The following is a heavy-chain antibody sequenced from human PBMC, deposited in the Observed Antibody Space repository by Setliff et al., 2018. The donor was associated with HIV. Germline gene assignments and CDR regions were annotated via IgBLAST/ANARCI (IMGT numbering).Heavy chain of an antibody. CDR1: GYTFTAHY. J-gene: IGHJ5*02. Sequence: GASVKVSCKASGYTFTAHYMHWVQQAPGKGLEWVGRVDPEDGETMYAEKFQGRVTITADTSTDTAYLELSSLRSEDTAVYYCATVSGDYYDSSDRPWGQGTLVTVSS. CDR2: VDPEDGET. CDR3: ATVSGDYYDSSDRP. V-gene: IGHV1-69-2*01. D-gene: IGHD3-22*01.